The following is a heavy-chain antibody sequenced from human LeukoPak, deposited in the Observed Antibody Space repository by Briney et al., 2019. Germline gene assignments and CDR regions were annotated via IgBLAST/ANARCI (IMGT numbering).Heavy chain of an antibody. V-gene: IGHV7-4-1*02. CDR2: INTNTGNP. CDR3: TRGGPYCSSTSCYTYNWFDP. CDR1: GYTFTSYA. J-gene: IGHJ5*02. Sequence: ASVKVSCKASGYTFTSYAMNWVRQAPGQGREWMGWINTNTGNPTYAQGFTGRFVFSLDTSVSTAYLQISSLKAEDTAVYYCTRGGPYCSSTSCYTYNWFDPWGQGTLVTVSS. D-gene: IGHD2-2*02.